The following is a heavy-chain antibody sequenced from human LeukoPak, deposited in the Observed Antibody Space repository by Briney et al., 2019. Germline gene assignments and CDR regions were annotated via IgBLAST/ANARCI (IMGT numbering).Heavy chain of an antibody. V-gene: IGHV3-9*01. D-gene: IGHD6-19*01. CDR3: AKGYRIAVAGHFDY. Sequence: PGGSLRLSCAASGFTFDDYAMHWVRQAPGKGLEWVSGISWNSGSIGYADSVKGRFTISRDNAKNSLYLQMNSLRAEDTALYYCAKGYRIAVAGHFDYWGQGTLVTVSS. CDR2: ISWNSGSI. CDR1: GFTFDDYA. J-gene: IGHJ4*02.